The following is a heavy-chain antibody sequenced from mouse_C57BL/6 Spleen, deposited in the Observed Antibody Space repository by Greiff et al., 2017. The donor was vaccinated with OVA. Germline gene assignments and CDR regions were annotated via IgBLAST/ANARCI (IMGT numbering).Heavy chain of an antibody. CDR1: GYSITSGYY. Sequence: EESGPGLVKPSQSLSLTCSVTGYSITSGYYWNWIRQFPGNKLEWMGYISYDGSNNYNPSLKNRISITRDTSKNQFFLKLNSVTTEDTATYYCARGWDGYFDVWGTGTTVTVSS. V-gene: IGHV3-6*01. CDR3: ARGWDGYFDV. CDR2: ISYDGSN. D-gene: IGHD4-1*01. J-gene: IGHJ1*03.